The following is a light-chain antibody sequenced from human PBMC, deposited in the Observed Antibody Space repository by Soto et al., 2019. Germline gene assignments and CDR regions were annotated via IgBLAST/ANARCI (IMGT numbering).Light chain of an antibody. CDR3: QQAHSFPLT. J-gene: IGKJ4*01. V-gene: IGKV1-39*01. CDR2: DTS. CDR1: QDISNY. Sequence: DIQMTQSASSLSACXXDRVTITCKASQDISNYLNWYQHKPGKAPNXXIHDTSILQSGVPSRFSGSGAGTEFTLTISSLQPEDFATYYCQQAHSFPLTFGGGTKVDIK.